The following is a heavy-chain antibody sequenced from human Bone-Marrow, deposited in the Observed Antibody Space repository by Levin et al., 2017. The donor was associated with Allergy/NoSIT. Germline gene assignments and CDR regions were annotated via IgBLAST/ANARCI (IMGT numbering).Heavy chain of an antibody. CDR1: GFSFSVYW. CDR3: VRAQWLPEDFFYYMDV. J-gene: IGHJ6*03. Sequence: GESLKISCAASGFSFSVYWMSWVRQAPGKGLEWVATIKADGSEEYYVDSVKGRFTISRDNAKNSLYLQMNTVRAEDTAVYYCVRAQWLPEDFFYYMDVWGNGTTVTVSS. V-gene: IGHV3-7*04. D-gene: IGHD5-12*01. CDR2: IKADGSEE.